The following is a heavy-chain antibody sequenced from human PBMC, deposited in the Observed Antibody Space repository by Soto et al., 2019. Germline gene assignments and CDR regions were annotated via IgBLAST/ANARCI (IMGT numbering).Heavy chain of an antibody. D-gene: IGHD6-19*01. V-gene: IGHV1-18*01. CDR3: ARDLESSGWYPDAFDI. Sequence: ASVKVSCKASGYTFTSYDINWVRQATGQGLEWMGWMNPNNGNTNYAQKLQGRVTMTTDTSTSTAYMELRSLRSDDTAVYYCARDLESSGWYPDAFDIWGQGTMVTVSS. J-gene: IGHJ3*02. CDR1: GYTFTSYD. CDR2: MNPNNGNT.